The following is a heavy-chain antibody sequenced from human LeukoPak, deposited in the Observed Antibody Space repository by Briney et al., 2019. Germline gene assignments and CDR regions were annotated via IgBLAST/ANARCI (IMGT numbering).Heavy chain of an antibody. CDR1: GFTVSSNY. J-gene: IGHJ4*02. V-gene: IGHV3-53*01. CDR2: IYSGGST. Sequence: GGSLRLSCAASGFTVSSNYMSWVRQAPGKGLEWVSVIYSGGSTYYADSVKGRFTISRDNSKNTLYLQMNSLRAEDTAIYYCARDERLLSFLKWGQGTQVTVSS. CDR3: ARDERLLSFLK. D-gene: IGHD3-3*01.